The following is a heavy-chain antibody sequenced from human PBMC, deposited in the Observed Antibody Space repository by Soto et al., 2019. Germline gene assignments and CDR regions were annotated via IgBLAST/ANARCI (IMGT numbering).Heavy chain of an antibody. D-gene: IGHD2-15*01. Sequence: QVQVVESGGGLVKPGGSLRLSCAASGFTFSDYYMSWVSQAPGKGLEWISYISSSGSTIFYAPSVKGRFTISRDNAKNSLDLQMDRLRADDTAVYFCARGGYCSGGRCLWKSTGLDVWGRGTTVTVSS. CDR3: ARGGYCSGGRCLWKSTGLDV. V-gene: IGHV3-11*01. CDR2: ISSSGSTI. J-gene: IGHJ6*02. CDR1: GFTFSDYY.